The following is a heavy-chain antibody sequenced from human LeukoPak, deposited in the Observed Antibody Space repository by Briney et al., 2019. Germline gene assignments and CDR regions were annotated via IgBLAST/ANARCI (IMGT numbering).Heavy chain of an antibody. D-gene: IGHD2-2*01. V-gene: IGHV3-9*03. CDR1: GFTFDDYA. J-gene: IGHJ4*02. CDR3: AKEGYCSSTSCYFDY. CDR2: ISWNSGSI. Sequence: GGSLRLSCAASGFTFDDYAMHWVRQAPGKGLEWVSGISWNSGSIGYADSVKGRFTISRDNAKNSLYLQMNSLRAEDMALYYCAKEGYCSSTSCYFDYWGQGTLVTVSS.